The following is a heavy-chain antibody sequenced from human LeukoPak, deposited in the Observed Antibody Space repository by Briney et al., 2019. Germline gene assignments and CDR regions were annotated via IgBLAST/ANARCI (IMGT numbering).Heavy chain of an antibody. CDR3: ARARMVATPNYYYYMDV. J-gene: IGHJ6*03. D-gene: IGHD5-12*01. Sequence: ASVKVSCKASGYTFTSYDINWVRQATGQGLEWMGWMNPNSGNTGYAQKFQGRVTMTRNTSISTAYMELSSLRSEDTAVYYCARARMVATPNYYYYMDVWGKGTTVTVSS. V-gene: IGHV1-8*01. CDR1: GYTFTSYD. CDR2: MNPNSGNT.